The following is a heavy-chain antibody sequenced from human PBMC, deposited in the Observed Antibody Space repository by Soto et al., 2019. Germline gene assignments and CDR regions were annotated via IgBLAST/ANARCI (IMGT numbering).Heavy chain of an antibody. CDR3: ARAGYSTSWLGFLATGAHGVKIDY. J-gene: IGHJ4*02. CDR2: ISTYNVNT. Sequence: QIQLVQSGTEVKKPGATVRVSCKASGYTFISYGISWVRQAPGQGLEWMGWISTYNVNTNYAQKFQGRVTMATDTPTSTAKRERRSLRPDATAVYYCARAGYSTSWLGFLATGAHGVKIDYGAKGTQVTVSS. V-gene: IGHV1-18*01. D-gene: IGHD6-13*01. CDR1: GYTFISYG.